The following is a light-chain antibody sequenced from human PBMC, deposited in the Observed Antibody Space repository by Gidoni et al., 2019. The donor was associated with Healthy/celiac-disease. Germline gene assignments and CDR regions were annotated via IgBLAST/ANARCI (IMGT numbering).Light chain of an antibody. CDR2: AAS. CDR1: QSIRSY. J-gene: IGKJ4*01. V-gene: IGKV1-39*01. Sequence: DIQITQSPSSLSASVGDRVTITCRASQSIRSYLNWYQQKPGKAPKLLIYAASSLQSGVPSRFSGSGSGTEFTLTISSLQPEDFATYYCQQSYSTPLTFGGGTKVEIK. CDR3: QQSYSTPLT.